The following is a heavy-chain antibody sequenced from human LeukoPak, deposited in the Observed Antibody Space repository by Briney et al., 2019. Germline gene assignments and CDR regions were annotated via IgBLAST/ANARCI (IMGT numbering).Heavy chain of an antibody. Sequence: GGSLRLSCGASGFTFSSYAMSWVRQAPGKGLVWVSAISGSGGATYYADSVKGRFTISRDNSKNTLYLQMNSLRAEDTAVYYCAKVPVFSLTISEVVTDDAFDIWGQGTIVTVST. V-gene: IGHV3-23*01. CDR2: ISGSGGAT. J-gene: IGHJ3*02. CDR1: GFTFSSYA. CDR3: AKVPVFSLTISEVVTDDAFDI. D-gene: IGHD3-3*01.